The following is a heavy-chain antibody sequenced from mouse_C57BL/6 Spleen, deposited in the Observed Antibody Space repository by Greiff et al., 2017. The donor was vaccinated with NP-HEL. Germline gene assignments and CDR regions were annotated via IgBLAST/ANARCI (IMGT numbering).Heavy chain of an antibody. D-gene: IGHD2-1*01. CDR2: IDPSDSET. CDR3: ARTIYYGNSSDY. Sequence: VQLQQPGAELVRPGSSVKLSCKASGYTFTSYWMHWVKQRPIQGLEWIGNIDPSDSETHYNQKFKDKATLTVDKSSSTAYMKLSSLTSEDSAVYYCARTIYYGNSSDYWGQGTTLTVSS. V-gene: IGHV1-52*01. CDR1: GYTFTSYW. J-gene: IGHJ2*01.